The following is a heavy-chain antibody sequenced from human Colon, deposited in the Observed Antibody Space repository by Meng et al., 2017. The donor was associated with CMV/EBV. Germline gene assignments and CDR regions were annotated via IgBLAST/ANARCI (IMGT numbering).Heavy chain of an antibody. CDR3: ARDREIITYSPPLSHYYTGMEV. CDR2: IHHSGTT. J-gene: IGHJ6*02. V-gene: IGHV4-61*01. Sequence: SETLSLTCSVSNGSITSGKKDYWTWIRQAPGKGLEWIGYIHHSGTTHYNPSLKSRVTISMDTSKNQFSLKLTSVTAADTAVYFCARDREIITYSPPLSHYYTGMEVWGPGTTVTVSS. D-gene: IGHD3-3*01. CDR1: NGSITSGKKDY.